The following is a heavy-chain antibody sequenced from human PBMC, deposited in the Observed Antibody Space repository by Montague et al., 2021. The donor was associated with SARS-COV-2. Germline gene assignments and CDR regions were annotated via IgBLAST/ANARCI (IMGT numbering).Heavy chain of an antibody. Sequence: SLRLSCAASGFTLSTYNMNWVRQAPGTGLEWVSSITNNNNYIYYGDSVRGRFTISGDNAKNSLYLQMNNLRAEDTGVYYCARGAEYYYYGMDVWGLGTKVTVSS. V-gene: IGHV3-21*01. CDR2: ITNNNNYI. CDR3: ARGAEYYYYGMDV. J-gene: IGHJ6*02. CDR1: GFTLSTYN.